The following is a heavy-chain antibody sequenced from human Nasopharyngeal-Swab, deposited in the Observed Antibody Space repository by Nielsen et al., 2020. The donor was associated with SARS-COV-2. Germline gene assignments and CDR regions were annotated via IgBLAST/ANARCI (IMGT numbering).Heavy chain of an antibody. CDR2: IYYSGST. V-gene: IGHV4-59*01. D-gene: IGHD1-26*01. Sequence: WIRQPPGKGLEWIGYIYYSGSTNYNPSLKSRVTISVDTSNNQFSLKLSSVTAADTAVYYCARGAGRWETSGSYPWWGDYYYYGMDVWGQGTTVTVSS. CDR3: ARGAGRWETSGSYPWWGDYYYYGMDV. J-gene: IGHJ6*02.